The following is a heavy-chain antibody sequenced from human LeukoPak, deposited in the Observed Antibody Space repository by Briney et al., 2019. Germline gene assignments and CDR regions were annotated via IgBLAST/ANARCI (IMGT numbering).Heavy chain of an antibody. J-gene: IGHJ5*02. D-gene: IGHD1-7*01. CDR1: GYTFPSYG. Sequence: ASVKLSCRASGYTFPSYGIGWVGQPPGQGLEWMGWISAYKGNTNYAQKLQGRVTMTTDTSTSTAYMELRSLRSDDTAVYYCARDYHRYNWNYPDTYNWFDPWGQGTLVTVSS. V-gene: IGHV1-18*01. CDR3: ARDYHRYNWNYPDTYNWFDP. CDR2: ISAYKGNT.